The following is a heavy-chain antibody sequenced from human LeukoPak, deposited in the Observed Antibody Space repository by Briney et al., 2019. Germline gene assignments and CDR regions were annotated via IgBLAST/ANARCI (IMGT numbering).Heavy chain of an antibody. D-gene: IGHD5-24*01. Sequence: GGSLRLSCAASGFTFRNYWMNWVRQAPGKGLECLANIKEDGSETYYADSVVGRFTISRDNAKNSLYLQMNSLRAEDTAVYYCARETPRRGEARDGYRWGQGTLVTVSS. CDR2: IKEDGSET. J-gene: IGHJ4*02. V-gene: IGHV3-7*01. CDR1: GFTFRNYW. CDR3: ARETPRRGEARDGYR.